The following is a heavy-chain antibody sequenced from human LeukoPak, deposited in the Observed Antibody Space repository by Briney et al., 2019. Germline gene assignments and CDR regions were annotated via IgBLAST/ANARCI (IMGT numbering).Heavy chain of an antibody. V-gene: IGHV4-59*01. CDR2: IYYSGST. Sequence: PSETLSLTCTVAGGSISSYYWSWIRQPPGKGLEWIGYIYYSGSTNYNPSLKSRVTISVDTSKIQFSLKLSSVTAADTAVYYCAREGSGYYPLYYFDYWGQGTLVTVSS. CDR3: AREGSGYYPLYYFDY. J-gene: IGHJ4*02. D-gene: IGHD3-22*01. CDR1: GGSISSYY.